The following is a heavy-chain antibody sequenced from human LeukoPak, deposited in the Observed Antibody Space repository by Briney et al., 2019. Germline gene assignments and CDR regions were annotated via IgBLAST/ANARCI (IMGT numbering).Heavy chain of an antibody. Sequence: GASVKVSCKASGGTFSSYTISWVRQAPGQGLEWMGRIIPILGIANYAQKFQGRVTITADKSTSTAYMELSSLRSEDTAVYYCARGAYSSSPWYYFDYWGQGTLVTVSS. CDR2: IIPILGIA. CDR1: GGTFSSYT. D-gene: IGHD6-6*01. CDR3: ARGAYSSSPWYYFDY. J-gene: IGHJ4*02. V-gene: IGHV1-69*02.